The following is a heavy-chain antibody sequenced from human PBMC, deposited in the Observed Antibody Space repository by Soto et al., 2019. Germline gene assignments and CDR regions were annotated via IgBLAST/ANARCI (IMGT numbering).Heavy chain of an antibody. CDR2: LSDRGDTT. J-gene: IGHJ4*02. Sequence: PGGSLRLSCSASGFTFSYYAMGWVRQALGKGLEWVSVLSDRGDTTYYADSVKGRFTISRDNSNNALFLQMSSPRDEDTAIYYCAKDARRTDGWYYFDYWGQGALVTVSS. D-gene: IGHD6-19*01. CDR1: GFTFSYYA. V-gene: IGHV3-23*01. CDR3: AKDARRTDGWYYFDY.